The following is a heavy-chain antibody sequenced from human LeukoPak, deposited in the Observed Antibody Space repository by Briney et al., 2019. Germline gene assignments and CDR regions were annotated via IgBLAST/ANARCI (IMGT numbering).Heavy chain of an antibody. V-gene: IGHV3-21*01. CDR3: ARDQDGTDTSYGNDY. CDR1: GFTFSSHS. Sequence: PGGSLRLSCAVSGFTFSSHSMNWVRQAPGKGLEWVLSIRTSSSYIFYADSVKGRFTISRDNAKNSLYLQMNSLRAEDTVVYYCARDQDGTDTSYGNDYWGQGTLVTVSS. J-gene: IGHJ4*02. CDR2: IRTSSSYI. D-gene: IGHD5-18*01.